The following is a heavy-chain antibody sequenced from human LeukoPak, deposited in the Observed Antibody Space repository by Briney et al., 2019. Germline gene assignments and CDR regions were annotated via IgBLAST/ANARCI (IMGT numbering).Heavy chain of an antibody. CDR1: VYTFTGDY. CDR3: AREGSSSGNFDY. D-gene: IGHD6-19*01. Sequence: ASVKVSCKASVYTFTGDYMHWVRQAPGQGRVWMGWINPNSGGTNYAQKFQGRVTMTRDTSISTAYMELSRLRSDDTAVYYCAREGSSSGNFDYWGQGTLVTVSS. CDR2: INPNSGGT. J-gene: IGHJ4*02. V-gene: IGHV1-2*02.